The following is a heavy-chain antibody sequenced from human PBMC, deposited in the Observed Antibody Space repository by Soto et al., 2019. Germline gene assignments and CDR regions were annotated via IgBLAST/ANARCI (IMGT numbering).Heavy chain of an antibody. Sequence: CLTLSCASSGFTFSSYWMSWVRQAPGKGLEWVANIKQDGSEKYYVDSVKGRFTISRDNAKNSLYLQMNSLRAEDTAVYYCARWYSSSPRFDYWGQGTLVTVSS. V-gene: IGHV3-7*03. CDR3: ARWYSSSPRFDY. CDR1: GFTFSSYW. CDR2: IKQDGSEK. D-gene: IGHD6-6*01. J-gene: IGHJ4*02.